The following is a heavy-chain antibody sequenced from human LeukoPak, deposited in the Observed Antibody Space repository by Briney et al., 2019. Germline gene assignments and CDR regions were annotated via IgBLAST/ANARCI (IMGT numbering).Heavy chain of an antibody. J-gene: IGHJ4*02. CDR2: INHSGST. Sequence: SETLSLTCAVYGGSFSGYYWSWIRQPPGKGLEWIGEINHSGSTNYNPSLKSRVTISVDTSKNQFSLKLSSVTAADTAVYYCARGVGPPDYYDSSGYLLFDYWGQGTLVTVSS. D-gene: IGHD3-22*01. CDR3: ARGVGPPDYYDSSGYLLFDY. V-gene: IGHV4-34*01. CDR1: GGSFSGYY.